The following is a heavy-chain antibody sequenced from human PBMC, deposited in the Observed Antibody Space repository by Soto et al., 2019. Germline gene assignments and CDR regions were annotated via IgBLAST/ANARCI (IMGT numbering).Heavy chain of an antibody. D-gene: IGHD4-17*01. CDR2: ISHSGST. Sequence: PSETLSLTCAVYGGSFSGYYWSWIRQPPGKGLERIGEISHSGSTTYNPSLKSRVTISIDTSKNQFSLKLSSVTAADTAVYYCARGATTVEHYYYYGMDVWGQGTTVTVSS. CDR1: GGSFSGYY. J-gene: IGHJ6*02. V-gene: IGHV4-34*01. CDR3: ARGATTVEHYYYYGMDV.